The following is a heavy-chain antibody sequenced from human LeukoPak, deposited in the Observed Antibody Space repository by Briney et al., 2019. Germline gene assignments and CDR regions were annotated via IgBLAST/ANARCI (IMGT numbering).Heavy chain of an antibody. J-gene: IGHJ4*02. V-gene: IGHV4-31*11. CDR2: SYGST. CDR1: GGSISIGGYF. D-gene: IGHD6-13*01. Sequence: PSETLSLTCAVSGGSISIGGYFWSWIRQHPGKGLEWIGYSYGSTNYNPSLKNRVTISVDTSKNQFSLKLSSVTAADAAVYYCARGGYSSSWYSSPGTFDYWGQGTLVTVSS. CDR3: ARGGYSSSWYSSPGTFDY.